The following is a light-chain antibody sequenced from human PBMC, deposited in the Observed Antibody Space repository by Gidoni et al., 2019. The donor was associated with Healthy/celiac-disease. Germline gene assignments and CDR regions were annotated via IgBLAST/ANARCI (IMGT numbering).Light chain of an antibody. CDR3: LQHNSDPHT. J-gene: IGKJ2*01. CDR1: QDISNL. V-gene: IGKV1-17*03. CDR2: AAS. Sequence: DIRLTQSPSAMSASVGDRVTITCRASQDISNLLAWFQQKPGKVPRRLIYAASSLQSGVPSRFSGSGSGTDFTLTISSLQPEDFATYYCLQHNSDPHTFXQXTKLEIK.